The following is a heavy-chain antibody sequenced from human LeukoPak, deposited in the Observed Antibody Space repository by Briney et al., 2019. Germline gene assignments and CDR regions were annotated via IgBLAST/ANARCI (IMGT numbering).Heavy chain of an antibody. Sequence: PSETLSLTCTVSGGSISSYYWSWIRQPPGKGLEWIGYIYYSGSTNYNPSLKSRVTISIDTSKNQFSLKLSSVTAADTAVYYCAREWVADDAFDIWGQGTMVTVSS. CDR2: IYYSGST. CDR1: GGSISSYY. D-gene: IGHD2-15*01. V-gene: IGHV4-59*12. J-gene: IGHJ3*02. CDR3: AREWVADDAFDI.